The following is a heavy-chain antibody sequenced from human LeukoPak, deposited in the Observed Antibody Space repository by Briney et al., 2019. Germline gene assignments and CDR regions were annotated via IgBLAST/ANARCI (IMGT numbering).Heavy chain of an antibody. CDR3: AKGESITRAWFDS. V-gene: IGHV3-30-3*01. Sequence: PGGSLRLSCVASGFTFSNYAIHWVRQAPGKGLEWVAVISYDGSNKYYADSVKGRFTISRDNSKNTLYLQINSLRGEDTAVYYCAKGESITRAWFDSWGQGTLVTVSS. CDR1: GFTFSNYA. CDR2: ISYDGSNK. D-gene: IGHD5-24*01. J-gene: IGHJ5*01.